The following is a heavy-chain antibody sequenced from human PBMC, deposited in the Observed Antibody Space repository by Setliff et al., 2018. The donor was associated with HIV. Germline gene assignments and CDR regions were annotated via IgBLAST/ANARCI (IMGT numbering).Heavy chain of an antibody. CDR2: IIPIFGTA. CDR3: ARGPPNYIVVVPAARPWYYYYGMDV. CDR1: GGTFSSYA. Sequence: SVKVSCKASGGTFSSYAISWVRQAPGQGLEWMGGIIPIFGTANYAQKFQGRVTITADESTSTAYMELSSLRSEDTAVYYCARGPPNYIVVVPAARPWYYYYGMDVWGQGTTVTVSS. J-gene: IGHJ6*02. V-gene: IGHV1-69*13. D-gene: IGHD2-2*01.